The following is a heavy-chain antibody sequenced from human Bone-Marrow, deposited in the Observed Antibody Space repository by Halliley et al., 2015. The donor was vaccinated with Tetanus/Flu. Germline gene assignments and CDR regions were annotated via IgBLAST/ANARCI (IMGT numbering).Heavy chain of an antibody. CDR1: GASIRSGSYY. CDR3: ARDRHSSGSNFDI. V-gene: IGHV4-61*01. D-gene: IGHD6-19*01. CDR2: IFFSGSA. J-gene: IGHJ4*02. Sequence: TLSLTCTVSGASIRSGSYYWSWIRQSPGKGLEWIGYIFFSGSANYNPTLKSRVTLSVDTSKNQFSMTLSSVTAADTAVYYCARDRHSSGSNFDIWGQGTLVTVSS.